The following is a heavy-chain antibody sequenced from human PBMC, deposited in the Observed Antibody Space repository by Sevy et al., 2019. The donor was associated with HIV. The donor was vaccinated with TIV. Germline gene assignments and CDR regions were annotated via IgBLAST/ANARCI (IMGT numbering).Heavy chain of an antibody. J-gene: IGHJ3*02. Sequence: GGSLRLSCAASGFTFSSYAMSWVRQAPGKGLEWVSAISGSGGSTYYADSVKGRFTISRDNSKNTLYLQMNSLRAEDTAVYYCAKDLPCYYDSSGYYNDAFDIWGQGTMVTVSS. D-gene: IGHD3-22*01. V-gene: IGHV3-23*01. CDR2: ISGSGGST. CDR3: AKDLPCYYDSSGYYNDAFDI. CDR1: GFTFSSYA.